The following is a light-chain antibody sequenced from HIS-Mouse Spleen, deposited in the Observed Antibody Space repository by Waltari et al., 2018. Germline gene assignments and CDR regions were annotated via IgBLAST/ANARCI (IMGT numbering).Light chain of an antibody. Sequence: EIVLTQSPGTLSLFPWERATLSCRASQSVSSSYLAWYQQKPGQAPRLLIYGASSRATCIPDRFSGSGSGTDFTLTISRLEPEDFAVYYCQQYGSSYTFGQGTKVEIK. V-gene: IGKV3-20*01. CDR1: QSVSSSY. J-gene: IGKJ2*01. CDR2: GAS. CDR3: QQYGSSYT.